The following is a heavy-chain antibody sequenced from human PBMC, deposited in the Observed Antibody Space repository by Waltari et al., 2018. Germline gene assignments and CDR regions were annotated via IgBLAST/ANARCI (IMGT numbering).Heavy chain of an antibody. CDR2: IRYDGSNK. CDR3: AKDRNDCGGDCYTFDY. J-gene: IGHJ4*02. CDR1: GFPFSSYG. Sequence: QVQLVESGGGVVQPGGSLRLSCAASGFPFSSYGMHWVRQAPGKGLEWVAFIRYDGSNKYYADSVKGRFTISRDNSKNTLYLQMNSLRAEDTAVYYCAKDRNDCGGDCYTFDYWGQGTLVTVSS. V-gene: IGHV3-30*02. D-gene: IGHD2-21*01.